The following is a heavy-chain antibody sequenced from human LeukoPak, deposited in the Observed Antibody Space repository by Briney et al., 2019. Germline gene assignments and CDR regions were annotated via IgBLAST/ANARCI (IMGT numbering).Heavy chain of an antibody. J-gene: IGHJ3*02. CDR1: GFTFSRSW. CDR2: IKQDGREK. D-gene: IGHD3-16*01. CDR3: ARDLGDDAFDI. Sequence: GGSLRLSCAASGFTFSRSWMSWVRQAPGKGLEWVANIKQDGREKYYVDSVKGRFTISRDNAKNSLYLQMNSLRAEDTAVYYCARDLGDDAFDIWGQGTMVTVSS. V-gene: IGHV3-7*01.